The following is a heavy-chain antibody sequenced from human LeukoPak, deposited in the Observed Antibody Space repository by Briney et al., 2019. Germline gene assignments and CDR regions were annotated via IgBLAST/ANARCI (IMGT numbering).Heavy chain of an antibody. Sequence: GASVKVSCKASGYTFTSYDISWVRQAPGQGLEWMGWISTYNGNTDYAQKLQGRVTMTTDTSTSTAYMELRSLRSDDTAVYYCARVREYDYVWGSYRPNWFDPWGQGTLVTVSS. CDR2: ISTYNGNT. CDR3: ARVREYDYVWGSYRPNWFDP. D-gene: IGHD3-16*02. J-gene: IGHJ5*02. CDR1: GYTFTSYD. V-gene: IGHV1-18*01.